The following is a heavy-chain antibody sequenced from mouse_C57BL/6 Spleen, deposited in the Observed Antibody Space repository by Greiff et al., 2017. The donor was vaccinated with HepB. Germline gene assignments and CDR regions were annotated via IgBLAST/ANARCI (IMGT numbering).Heavy chain of an antibody. V-gene: IGHV1-82*01. J-gene: IGHJ2*01. D-gene: IGHD1-1*01. CDR3: ARGDSWDY. CDR2: IYPGDGDT. Sequence: VQLQQSGPELVKPGASVKISCKASGYAFSSSWMNWVKQRPGKGLEWIGRIYPGDGDTNYNGKFKGKATLTADKSSSTAYMQLSSLTSEDSAVYFCARGDSWDYWGQGTTLTVSS. CDR1: GYAFSSSW.